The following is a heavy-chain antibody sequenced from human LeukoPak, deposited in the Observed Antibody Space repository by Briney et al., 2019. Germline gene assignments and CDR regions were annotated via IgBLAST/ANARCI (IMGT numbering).Heavy chain of an antibody. CDR2: VDPEDGET. Sequence: ASVKVSCKVSGYTFTDYYMHWVQQAPGKGLEWMGLVDPEDGETIYAEKFQGRVTITADTSTDTAYMELSSLRSEDTAVYYCATVAYCGGDCYYGDAFVIWGQGTMVTVSS. J-gene: IGHJ3*02. D-gene: IGHD2-21*01. CDR3: ATVAYCGGDCYYGDAFVI. V-gene: IGHV1-69-2*01. CDR1: GYTFTDYY.